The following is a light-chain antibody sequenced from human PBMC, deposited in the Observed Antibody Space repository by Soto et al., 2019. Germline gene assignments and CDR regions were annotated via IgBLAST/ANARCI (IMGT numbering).Light chain of an antibody. V-gene: IGLV2-8*01. J-gene: IGLJ1*01. CDR3: SSYADLRYV. Sequence: QSVLTQPPSASGSPGQSVTISCTGTSSDVGGYNYVSWYQQHPGKAPKLMIYEVSKRPSGVPDRFSGSKSGNTASLTVSGLQAEDEADYYCSSYADLRYVFGTGTKLTVL. CDR2: EVS. CDR1: SSDVGGYNY.